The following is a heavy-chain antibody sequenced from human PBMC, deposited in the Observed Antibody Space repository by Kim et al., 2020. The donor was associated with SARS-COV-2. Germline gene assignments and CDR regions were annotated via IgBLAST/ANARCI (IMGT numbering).Heavy chain of an antibody. J-gene: IGHJ2*01. CDR3: ARRIAYYWYFDL. D-gene: IGHD6-13*01. CDR2: IYSGGST. V-gene: IGHV3-53*01. Sequence: GGSLRLSCAASGFTVSSNYMSCVRQAPGKGLEWVSVIYSGGSTYYADSVKGRFTISRDNSKNTLYLQMNSLRAEDTAVYYCARRIAYYWYFDLWGRGTLVTVSS. CDR1: GFTVSSNY.